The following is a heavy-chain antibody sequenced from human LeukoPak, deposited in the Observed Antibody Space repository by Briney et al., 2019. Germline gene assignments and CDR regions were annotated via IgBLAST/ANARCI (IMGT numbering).Heavy chain of an antibody. V-gene: IGHV4-34*01. CDR3: ARGAPGY. Sequence: PSETLSLTCAVYGGSFSGYYWSWIRQPPGKGLEWIGEINHGGSTNYNPSLKSRATISIDMSKNQFSLKLTAVSAADTAVYYCARGAPGYWGQGTLVTVSS. CDR1: GGSFSGYY. J-gene: IGHJ4*02. CDR2: INHGGST.